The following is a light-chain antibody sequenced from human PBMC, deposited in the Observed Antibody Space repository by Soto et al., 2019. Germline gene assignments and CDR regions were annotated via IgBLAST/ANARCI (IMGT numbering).Light chain of an antibody. CDR2: GAS. V-gene: IGKV3D-15*01. J-gene: IGKJ1*01. Sequence: ETLMTQSPATLSVSPGERATLSCRASQSVNNNLAWYQQKLGQAHRVLIYGASTRATGIPARFSGSGSGTDFSLTISSLEPEDFAVYYCQQRSHWPRTFGQGTKVDIK. CDR1: QSVNNN. CDR3: QQRSHWPRT.